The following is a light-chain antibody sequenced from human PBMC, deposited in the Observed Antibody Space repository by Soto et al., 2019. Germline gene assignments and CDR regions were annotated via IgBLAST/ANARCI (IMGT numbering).Light chain of an antibody. J-gene: IGLJ3*02. CDR2: DVN. CDR1: SSDIGAYNF. CDR3: SSYAGIKNLVM. Sequence: QSVLTQPPSASGSPGQSVTISCTGTSSDIGAYNFVSWYQQHPHKGPKLLIYDVNKRPSGVPDRFSGSKSGNTASLTVSGLQAEDEAEYHCSSYAGIKNLVMFGGGTKLTVL. V-gene: IGLV2-8*01.